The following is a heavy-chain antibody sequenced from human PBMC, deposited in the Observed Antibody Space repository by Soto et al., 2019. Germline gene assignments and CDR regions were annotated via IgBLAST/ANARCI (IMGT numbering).Heavy chain of an antibody. V-gene: IGHV3-30-3*01. Sequence: SLGLSLAASRFTFSSYAMHWVRQAPGKGLEWASVISYDGSNKYYADSLKGRFTISRENSKNTLYLQMNSLRAEDTAVYYCARDSGGIAARPYKFLGYYYYYGMDVWGQGTTVTVSS. CDR1: RFTFSSYA. CDR2: ISYDGSNK. CDR3: ARDSGGIAARPYKFLGYYYYYGMDV. J-gene: IGHJ6*02. D-gene: IGHD6-6*01.